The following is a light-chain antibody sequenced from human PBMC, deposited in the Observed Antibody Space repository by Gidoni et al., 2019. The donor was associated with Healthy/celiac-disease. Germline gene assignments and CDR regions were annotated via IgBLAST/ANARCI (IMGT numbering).Light chain of an antibody. Sequence: QSALTQPAPVSGSPGQSITISCTGTTSDVVGYNDVSWYQQHPGKAPKLMIYDVSNRPSGVSNRFSGSKSGNTASLTISGLQAEDEADYYCSSYTSSSILVVFGGGTKLTVL. CDR3: SSYTSSSILVV. J-gene: IGLJ2*01. CDR2: DVS. CDR1: TSDVVGYND. V-gene: IGLV2-14*03.